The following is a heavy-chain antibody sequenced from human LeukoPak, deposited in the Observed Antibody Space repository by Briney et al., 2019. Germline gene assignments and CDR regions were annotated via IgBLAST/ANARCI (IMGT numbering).Heavy chain of an antibody. CDR1: GFPFSDFH. CDR2: VKEDGSQK. J-gene: IGHJ4*02. Sequence: GGSLRLSCVGAGFPFSDFHMSWIRQAPGKGLEWVANVKEDGSQKYYVDSVKGRFTISRDNAKNSLYLQMNSLRGEDTAVYYCARGPTRSDYWGQGTLVTVSS. CDR3: ARGPTRSDY. V-gene: IGHV3-7*04.